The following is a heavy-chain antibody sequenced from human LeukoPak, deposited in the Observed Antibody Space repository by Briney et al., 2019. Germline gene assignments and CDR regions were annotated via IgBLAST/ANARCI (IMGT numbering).Heavy chain of an antibody. D-gene: IGHD3-3*01. CDR3: ARAGGITIFGVVYTYNWFDP. Sequence: ASVKVSCKASGYTFTSYVISWVRQAPGQGLGWMGWICAYNGNTNYAQKLQGRGTMTTDTSTSTAYIELRSLRSDDTAVYYCARAGGITIFGVVYTYNWFDPWGQGTLVTV. CDR2: ICAYNGNT. V-gene: IGHV1-18*01. CDR1: GYTFTSYV. J-gene: IGHJ5*02.